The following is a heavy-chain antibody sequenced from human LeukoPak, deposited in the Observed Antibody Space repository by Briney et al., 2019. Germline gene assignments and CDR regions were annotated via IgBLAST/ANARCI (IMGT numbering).Heavy chain of an antibody. CDR3: ARLALAEDYYDSSGPTLDFDY. J-gene: IGHJ4*02. Sequence: ASVKVSCKASGGTFSSYAISWVRQAPGQGLEWMGIINPSGGSTSYAQKFQGRVTMTRDMSTSTVYMELSSLRSEDTAVYYCARLALAEDYYDSSGPTLDFDYWGQGTLVTVSS. CDR1: GGTFSSYA. V-gene: IGHV1-46*01. CDR2: INPSGGST. D-gene: IGHD3-22*01.